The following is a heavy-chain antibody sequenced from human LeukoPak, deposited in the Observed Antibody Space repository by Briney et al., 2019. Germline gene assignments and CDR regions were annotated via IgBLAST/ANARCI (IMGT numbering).Heavy chain of an antibody. Sequence: KSGGSLRLSCAASGFTFSSYAMSWVRQAPGKGLEWVSSISSSSSYIYYADSVKGRFTISRDNAKNSLYLQMNSLRAEDTAVYYCARDSPNSYVDTAMANFFYGYYYYMGVWGKGTTVTVSS. CDR1: GFTFSSYA. J-gene: IGHJ6*03. CDR3: ARDSPNSYVDTAMANFFYGYYYYMGV. D-gene: IGHD5-18*01. CDR2: ISSSSSYI. V-gene: IGHV3-21*01.